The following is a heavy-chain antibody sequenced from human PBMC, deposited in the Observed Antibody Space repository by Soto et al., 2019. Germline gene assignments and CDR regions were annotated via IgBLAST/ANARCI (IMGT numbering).Heavy chain of an antibody. D-gene: IGHD1-26*01. CDR2: IFWDDDK. CDR1: GFSLSTSGVG. CDR3: AHRLPRVGYFDY. Sequence: QITLKETGPTLGKPTQHLTLTCTVSGFSLSTSGVGVGWIRQPHGKALEWLAHIFWDDDKGYSPSLKSRLTISKDTSKNQVVLTMTKMDPVDPATYYCAHRLPRVGYFDYWGQGTLVTVSS. J-gene: IGHJ4*02. V-gene: IGHV2-5*02.